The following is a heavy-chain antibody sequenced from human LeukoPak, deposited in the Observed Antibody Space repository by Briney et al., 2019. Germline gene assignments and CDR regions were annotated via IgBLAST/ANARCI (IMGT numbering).Heavy chain of an antibody. Sequence: GGSLRLSCAASGFTFSSYGMHWVRQAPGKGLEWVAVIWYDGSNKYYADSVKGRFTISRDNSKSTLYLQMNSLRAEDTAVYYCAKDDSGYDSGITDYWGQGTLVTVSS. CDR2: IWYDGSNK. CDR3: AKDDSGYDSGITDY. J-gene: IGHJ4*02. D-gene: IGHD5-12*01. CDR1: GFTFSSYG. V-gene: IGHV3-33*06.